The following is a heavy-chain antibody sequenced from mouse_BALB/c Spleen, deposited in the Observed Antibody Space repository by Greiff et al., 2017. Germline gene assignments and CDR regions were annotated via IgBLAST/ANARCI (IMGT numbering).Heavy chain of an antibody. D-gene: IGHD1-1*01. CDR2: INSNGGST. CDR1: GFTFSSYG. CDR3: AREGYYYGSSYNAMDY. J-gene: IGHJ4*01. V-gene: IGHV5-6-3*01. Sequence: DVMLVESGGGLVQPGGSLKLSCAASGFTFSSYGMSWVRQTPDKRLELVATINSNGGSTYYPDSVKGRFTISRDNAKNTLYLQMSSLKSEDTAMYYCAREGYYYGSSYNAMDYWGQGTSVTVSS.